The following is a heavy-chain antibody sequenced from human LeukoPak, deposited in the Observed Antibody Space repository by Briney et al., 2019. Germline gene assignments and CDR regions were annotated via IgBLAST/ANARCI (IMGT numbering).Heavy chain of an antibody. Sequence: KVSCXASGYTFTSYDFNWVRQATGQRPEWMGWMSPNSGDTGYAQKFQDRVTMTRNTSISTAYMELSSLRSDDTAVYYCARGPPNWGYDYWGPGTLVTVSS. CDR3: ARGPPNWGYDY. CDR2: MSPNSGDT. D-gene: IGHD7-27*01. V-gene: IGHV1-8*01. J-gene: IGHJ4*02. CDR1: GYTFTSYD.